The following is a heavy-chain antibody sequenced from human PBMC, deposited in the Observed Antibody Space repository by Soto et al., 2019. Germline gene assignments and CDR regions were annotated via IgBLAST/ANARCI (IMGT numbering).Heavy chain of an antibody. D-gene: IGHD2-21*01. CDR2: IYYSGST. CDR1: GGSISSGGYY. CDR3: ARVVSIGRPYYFDY. V-gene: IGHV4-31*03. Sequence: LSLTCTVSGGSISSGGYYWSWIRQHPGKGLEWIGYIYYSGSTYYNPSLKSRVTISVDTSKNQFSLKLSSVTAADTAVYYCARVVSIGRPYYFDYWGQGTLVTVSS. J-gene: IGHJ4*02.